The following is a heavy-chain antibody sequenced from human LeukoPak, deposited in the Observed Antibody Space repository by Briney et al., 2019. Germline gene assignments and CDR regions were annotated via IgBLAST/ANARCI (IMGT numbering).Heavy chain of an antibody. V-gene: IGHV4-31*03. J-gene: IGHJ3*02. CDR2: IYYSGST. CDR1: GGSISSGGYY. D-gene: IGHD3-22*01. CDR3: ARRGKLYDGSGYLQPNDAFDI. Sequence: MPSQTLSLTCTVSGGSISSGGYYWSWIRQHPGKGLEWIGYIYYSGSTYYNPSLKSRVTISVDTSKNQFSLKLSSVTAADTAVYYCARRGKLYDGSGYLQPNDAFDIWGQGTMVTVSS.